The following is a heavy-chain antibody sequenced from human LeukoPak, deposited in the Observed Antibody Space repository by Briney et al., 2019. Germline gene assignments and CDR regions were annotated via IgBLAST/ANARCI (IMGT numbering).Heavy chain of an antibody. V-gene: IGHV4-59*08. CDR3: ARHKRGTYDSSGFPYWYFDL. J-gene: IGHJ2*01. CDR1: GGSISSCY. CDR2: IYYSGST. Sequence: SETLSLTCTVSGGSISSCYWSWIRQPPGKGLEWIGYIYYSGSTNYNPSLKSRVTISVDTSKNQFSLKLSSVTAADTAVYYCARHKRGTYDSSGFPYWYFDLWGRGTLVTVSS. D-gene: IGHD3-22*01.